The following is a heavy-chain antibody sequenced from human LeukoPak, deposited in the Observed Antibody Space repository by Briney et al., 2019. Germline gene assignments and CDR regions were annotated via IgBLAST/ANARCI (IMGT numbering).Heavy chain of an antibody. J-gene: IGHJ4*02. CDR2: IYSGGSK. CDR3: ASRAPYSSGWYYFDY. CDR1: GFTFSNNY. Sequence: GGSLRLSCAASGFTFSNNYMSWVRQAPGKGLEWVSVIYSGGSKYYADSVKGRFTISRDNSKNTLYLQMNSLRGEDTAVYYCASRAPYSSGWYYFDYWGQGTLVTVSS. V-gene: IGHV3-66*02. D-gene: IGHD6-19*01.